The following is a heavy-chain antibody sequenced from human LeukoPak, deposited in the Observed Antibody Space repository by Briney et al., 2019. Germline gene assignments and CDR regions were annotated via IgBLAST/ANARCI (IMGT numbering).Heavy chain of an antibody. CDR1: GGTFSSYA. D-gene: IGHD4-17*01. J-gene: IGHJ4*02. Sequence: GASVKVSCKASGGTFSSYAISWVQQAPGQGLEWMGGIIPIFGTANYAQKFQGRVTITADESTSTAYMELSSLRSEDTAVYYCARTPYGDYYFDYWGQGTLVTVSS. CDR2: IIPIFGTA. CDR3: ARTPYGDYYFDY. V-gene: IGHV1-69*13.